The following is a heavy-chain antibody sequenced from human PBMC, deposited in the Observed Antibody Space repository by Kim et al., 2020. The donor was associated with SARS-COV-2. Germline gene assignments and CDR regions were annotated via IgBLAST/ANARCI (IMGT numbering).Heavy chain of an antibody. J-gene: IGHJ5*02. V-gene: IGHV3-49*03. D-gene: IGHD6-6*01. CDR1: GFTFGDYA. Sequence: GGSLRLSCTASGFTFGDYAMSWFRQAPGKGLEWVGFIRSKAYGGTTEYAASVKGRFTISRDDSKSIAYLQMNSLKTEDTAVYYCTRVRSLFEYSSSAPSLPEDPETTWFDPWGQGTLVTVSS. CDR3: TRVRSLFEYSSSAPSLPEDPETTWFDP. CDR2: IRSKAYGGTT.